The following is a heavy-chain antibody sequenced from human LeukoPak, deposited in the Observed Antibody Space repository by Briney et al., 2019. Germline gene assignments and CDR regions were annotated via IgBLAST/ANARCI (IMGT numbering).Heavy chain of an antibody. J-gene: IGHJ4*02. V-gene: IGHV4-34*01. D-gene: IGHD6-13*01. CDR3: ARGRGIAAAGTSLDY. CDR2: INHSGST. Sequence: SETLSLTCAVYGGSFSGYYWSWVRQPPGKGLEWIGEINHSGSTNYSPSLKSRVTISVDTSKNQFSLKLSSVTAADTAVYYCARGRGIAAAGTSLDYWGQGTLVTVSS. CDR1: GGSFSGYY.